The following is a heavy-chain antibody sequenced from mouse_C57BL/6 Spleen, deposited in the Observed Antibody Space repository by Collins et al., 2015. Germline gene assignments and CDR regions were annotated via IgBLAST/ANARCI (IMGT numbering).Heavy chain of an antibody. CDR3: ARDSSGYADY. J-gene: IGHJ2*01. CDR2: INYDGSTT. Sequence: EVKLVESEGGLVQPGSSMKLSCTASGFTFSDYYMAWVRQVPEKGLEWVANINYDGSTTYYLDSLKSRFIISRDNAKNILYLQLSSLKSEDTATYYFARDSSGYADYWGQGTTLTVSS. CDR1: GFTFSDYY. D-gene: IGHD3-2*02. V-gene: IGHV5-16*01.